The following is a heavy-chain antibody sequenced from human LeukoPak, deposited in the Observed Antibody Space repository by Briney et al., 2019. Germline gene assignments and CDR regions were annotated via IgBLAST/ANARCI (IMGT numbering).Heavy chain of an antibody. CDR1: GFTFSNAW. Sequence: GGSLRLSCAASGFTFSNAWMSWVRQAPGKGLEWVCRIKSKTDGGTTDYAAPVKGRFTISRDDSKNTLYLQINSLKTDDTAMYYCNTGYLTYYYDSSGYYDFDYWGQGTLVTVPS. J-gene: IGHJ4*02. CDR3: NTGYLTYYYDSSGYYDFDY. V-gene: IGHV3-15*01. D-gene: IGHD3-22*01. CDR2: IKSKTDGGTT.